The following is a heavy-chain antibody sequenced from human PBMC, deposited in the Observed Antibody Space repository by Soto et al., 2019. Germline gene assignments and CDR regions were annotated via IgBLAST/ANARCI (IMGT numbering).Heavy chain of an antibody. Sequence: ASVKVSCKAYGGTFSSYAISWVRQAPGQGLEWMGIINPSGGSTSYAQKFQGRVTMTRDTSTSTVYMELSSLRSEDTAVYYCARVRRSSGYYYGYWGQGTPVTVSS. CDR1: GGTFSSYA. CDR2: INPSGGST. D-gene: IGHD3-22*01. J-gene: IGHJ4*02. V-gene: IGHV1-46*01. CDR3: ARVRRSSGYYYGY.